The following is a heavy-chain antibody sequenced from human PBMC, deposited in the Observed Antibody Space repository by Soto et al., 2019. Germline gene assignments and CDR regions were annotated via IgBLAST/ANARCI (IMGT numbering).Heavy chain of an antibody. CDR2: IKQDGSEK. Sequence: PGGSLRLSCAASGFTFSSYWMSWVRQAPGKGLEWVANIKQDGSEKYYVDSVKGRFTISRDNAKNSLYLQMNSLRAEDTAVYYCARVPDYDFWSGPHMDVWGKGTTVTVSS. J-gene: IGHJ6*03. CDR1: GFTFSSYW. CDR3: ARVPDYDFWSGPHMDV. D-gene: IGHD3-3*01. V-gene: IGHV3-7*01.